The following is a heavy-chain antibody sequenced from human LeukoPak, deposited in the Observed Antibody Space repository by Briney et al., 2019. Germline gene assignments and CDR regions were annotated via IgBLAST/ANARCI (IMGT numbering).Heavy chain of an antibody. J-gene: IGHJ4*02. V-gene: IGHV3-11*04. CDR1: GFSFSDYY. D-gene: IGHD3-10*01. CDR3: ARERTPKPYYGSGSYDRYYDH. CDR2: ITSSGSNI. Sequence: PGGSLRLSCAASGFSFSDYYMNWIRQAPGKGLEWISFITSSGSNIFYADSVKGRFTMSRDTTKNSLYLQMNSPRAEDTAVYYCARERTPKPYYGSGSYDRYYDHWGQGTLVTVSS.